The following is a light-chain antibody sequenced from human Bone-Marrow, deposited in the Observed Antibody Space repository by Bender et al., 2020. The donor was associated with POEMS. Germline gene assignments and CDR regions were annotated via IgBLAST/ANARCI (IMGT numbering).Light chain of an antibody. CDR1: SSDVGSFNL. Sequence: QSALTQPRSVSGSPGQSITISCTGTSSDVGSFNLVSWYQQHPGKAPKLLIYEVRKRPSGVSNRFSGSKSDNTASLTISGLQTEDEADYYCSSSAGSGTLLFGGGTKLTVL. V-gene: IGLV2-23*02. CDR3: SSSAGSGTLL. CDR2: EVR. J-gene: IGLJ2*01.